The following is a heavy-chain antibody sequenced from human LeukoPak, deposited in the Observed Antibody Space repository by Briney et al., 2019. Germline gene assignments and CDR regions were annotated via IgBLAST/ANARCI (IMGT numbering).Heavy chain of an antibody. V-gene: IGHV3-9*01. CDR1: GFTFDDYA. D-gene: IGHD6-13*01. Sequence: GGSLRLSCAASGFTFDDYAMHWVRQAPGKGLEWVSGISWNSGSIGYADSVKGRSTISRDNAKNSLYLQMNSLRAEDTALYYCAKDSSSSWYRDFDYWGQGTLVTVSS. CDR3: AKDSSSSWYRDFDY. J-gene: IGHJ4*02. CDR2: ISWNSGSI.